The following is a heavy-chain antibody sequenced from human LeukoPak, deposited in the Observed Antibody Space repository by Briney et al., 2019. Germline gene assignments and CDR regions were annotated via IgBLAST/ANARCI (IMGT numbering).Heavy chain of an antibody. J-gene: IGHJ5*02. V-gene: IGHV4-34*01. CDR2: INHSGST. CDR1: GGSFSGYY. D-gene: IGHD2-2*01. Sequence: SVTLSLTCAVYGGSFSGYYWSWIRQPPGKGLEWIGEINHSGSTDYNPSLKSRVTISVDTSKNQFSLKLSSVTAADTAVYYCARGLRGHIVVVPAASPRPTRFDPWGQGTLVTVSS. CDR3: ARGLRGHIVVVPAASPRPTRFDP.